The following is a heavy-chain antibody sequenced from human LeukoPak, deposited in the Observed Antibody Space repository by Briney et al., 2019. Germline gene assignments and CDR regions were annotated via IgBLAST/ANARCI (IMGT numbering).Heavy chain of an antibody. CDR2: INTGGNTI. CDR1: GFTFSDYY. CDR3: AKGGRGGYYDSSGYPYYFDY. J-gene: IGHJ4*02. D-gene: IGHD3-22*01. Sequence: PGGSLRLSCAASGFTFSDYYMSWIRQAPGKGLEWVSYINTGGNTIYYADSVKGRFTISRDNAKNSLYLQMNSLRAEDTAVYYCAKGGRGGYYDSSGYPYYFDYWGQGTLVTVSS. V-gene: IGHV3-11*01.